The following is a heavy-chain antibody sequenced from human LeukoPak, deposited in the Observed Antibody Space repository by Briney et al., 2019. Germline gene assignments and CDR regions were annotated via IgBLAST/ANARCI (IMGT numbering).Heavy chain of an antibody. J-gene: IGHJ4*01. CDR2: LFYGGSI. CDR1: GGSITNNNYY. D-gene: IGHD3-10*01. CDR3: AGLFVGEYYGSGYYFDD. Sequence: SETLSLTCTVSGGSITNNNYYWGWIRQPPEKGLEWIGTLFYGGSISYNPSLKSRVTISVDTSKNHLSLKLNSVTAADTAVYFCAGLFVGEYYGSGYYFDDWGQGTLVTVIS. V-gene: IGHV4-39*02.